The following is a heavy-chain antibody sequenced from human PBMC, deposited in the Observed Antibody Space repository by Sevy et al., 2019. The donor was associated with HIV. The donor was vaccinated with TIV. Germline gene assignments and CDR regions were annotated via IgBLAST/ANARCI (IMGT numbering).Heavy chain of an antibody. D-gene: IGHD2-15*01. V-gene: IGHV3-64*02. Sequence: GGSLRLSCAASGFTFSSYAMHWVRQAPGKGLEYVSAISSNGGSTYYADSVKGSFTISRDNSKNTLDLEMGSLSAEDMAVYYCARGGMRGAATFLGPPDLWGRGTLVTVSS. CDR1: GFTFSSYA. CDR3: ARGGMRGAATFLGPPDL. J-gene: IGHJ2*01. CDR2: ISSNGGST.